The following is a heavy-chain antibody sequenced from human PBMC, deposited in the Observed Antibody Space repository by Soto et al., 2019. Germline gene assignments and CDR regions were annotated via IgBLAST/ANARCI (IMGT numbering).Heavy chain of an antibody. D-gene: IGHD3-22*01. CDR1: GGSISSSSYF. CDR3: ARAIYEDSSGYYLDV. Sequence: SETLSLTCTVSGGSISSSSYFWGWIRQPPGKGLEWIGSIYYSGSTFYNPSLKGRVSVSIDTSKKQFSLKMTSVTATDKAVYYCARAIYEDSSGYYLDVWGQGNLVTVSS. V-gene: IGHV4-39*01. J-gene: IGHJ4*02. CDR2: IYYSGST.